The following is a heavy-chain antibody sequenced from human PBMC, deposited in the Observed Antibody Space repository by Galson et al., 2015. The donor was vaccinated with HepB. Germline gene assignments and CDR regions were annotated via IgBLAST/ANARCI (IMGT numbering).Heavy chain of an antibody. CDR3: GTTSRGSDAFDI. D-gene: IGHD1-14*01. CDR1: GFTFSSYS. J-gene: IGHJ3*02. V-gene: IGHV3-21*01. CDR2: ISSSSSYI. Sequence: SLRLSCAASGFTFSSYSMNWVRQAPGKGLEWVSSISSSSSYIYYADSVKGRFTISRDNAKNSLYLQMNSLRAEDTAVYYCGTTSRGSDAFDIWGQGTMVTVSS.